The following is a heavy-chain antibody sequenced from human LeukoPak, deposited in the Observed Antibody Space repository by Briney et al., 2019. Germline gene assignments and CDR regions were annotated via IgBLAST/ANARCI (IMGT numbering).Heavy chain of an antibody. Sequence: GGSLRLSCAASGFTFSSYWMHWIRQAPGKGLEWVSYISSSSSYTNYADSVKGRFTISRDNAKNSLYLQMNSLRAEDTAVYYCARAFYYDSSGHEYYFDYWGQGTLVTVSS. J-gene: IGHJ4*02. CDR1: GFTFSSYW. V-gene: IGHV3-11*06. CDR3: ARAFYYDSSGHEYYFDY. D-gene: IGHD3-22*01. CDR2: ISSSSSYT.